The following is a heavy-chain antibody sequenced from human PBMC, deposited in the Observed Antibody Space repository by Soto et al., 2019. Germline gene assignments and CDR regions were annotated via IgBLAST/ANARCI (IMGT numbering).Heavy chain of an antibody. Sequence: GGSLRLSCAASGFTFSSYAMHWVRQAPGKGLEWVAVISYDGSNKYYADSVKGRFTISRDNSKNTLYLQMNSLRAEDTAVYYCARYGYNYEFQHWGQGTLVTVSS. D-gene: IGHD5-12*01. J-gene: IGHJ1*01. CDR3: ARYGYNYEFQH. V-gene: IGHV3-30-3*01. CDR2: ISYDGSNK. CDR1: GFTFSSYA.